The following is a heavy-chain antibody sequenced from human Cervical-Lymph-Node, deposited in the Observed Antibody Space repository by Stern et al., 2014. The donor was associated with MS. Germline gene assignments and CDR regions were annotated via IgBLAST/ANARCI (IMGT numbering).Heavy chain of an antibody. CDR2: IYPDHSDT. Sequence: EVQLVESGAEVKKPGGSLTLSCTGFGYSFNIYCIAWVRQRPGKGLEWMGIIYPDHSDTGYSPSFQGQVTFSVHKSISTAYLQWSSLKPSDTATYFCARRGMDVWGQGTSVTVSS. J-gene: IGHJ6*02. V-gene: IGHV5-51*01. CDR3: ARRGMDV. CDR1: GYSFNIYC.